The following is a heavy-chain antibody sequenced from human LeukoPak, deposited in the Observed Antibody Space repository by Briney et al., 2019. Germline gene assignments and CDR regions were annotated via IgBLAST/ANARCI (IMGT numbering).Heavy chain of an antibody. V-gene: IGHV1-18*01. CDR3: ARNSHGYSSGWLQFNFDY. CDR2: INTYNGNT. J-gene: IGHJ4*02. CDR1: GYIFTTYG. Sequence: ASVKVSCKASGYIFTTYGVSWVRQAPGQGLEWMGWINTYNGNTNYAQKLQGRVTKTTDTSTSTAYMELRSLRSDDTAVYYCARNSHGYSSGWLQFNFDYWGQGTLVTVSS. D-gene: IGHD6-19*01.